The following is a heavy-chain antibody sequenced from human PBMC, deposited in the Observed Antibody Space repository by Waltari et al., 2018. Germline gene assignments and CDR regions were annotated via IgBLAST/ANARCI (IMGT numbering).Heavy chain of an antibody. CDR2: ISAYSGAT. Sequence: QVRLVQSGTEVKRPGASVKVSCKASGFTFNNFGFSWVRQAPGHGREWLGWISAYSGATHYAEKFQGRVTMTTDTSTDIVYMDLRSLRSDDTAVYFCARNIMRRIDEWGQGTLLTVSS. CDR1: GFTFNNFG. CDR3: ARNIMRRIDE. V-gene: IGHV1-18*01. D-gene: IGHD3-16*01. J-gene: IGHJ4*02.